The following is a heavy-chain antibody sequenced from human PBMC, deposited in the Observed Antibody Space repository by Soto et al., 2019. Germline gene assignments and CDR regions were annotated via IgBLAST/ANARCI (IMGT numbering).Heavy chain of an antibody. CDR3: AKSLDGVPVQEFDP. V-gene: IGHV3-30*18. CDR2: IAYDGSSK. CDR1: GFTFDNFG. D-gene: IGHD3-3*01. J-gene: IGHJ5*02. Sequence: QVQLVESGGGVVQPGRSLRLSCTASGFTFDNFGMHWVRQAPGKGLEWVAVIAYDGSSKHYAESVKGRFTISRDNSNSTLYLQMNSLRAEDTAVYCCAKSLDGVPVQEFDPRGQGTLVTVSS.